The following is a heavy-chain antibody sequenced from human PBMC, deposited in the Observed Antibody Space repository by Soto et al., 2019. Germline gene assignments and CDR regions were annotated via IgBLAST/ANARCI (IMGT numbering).Heavy chain of an antibody. Sequence: SVTLSLTCAVYGGSFSCYYWSWIRQPPGKGLEWLGEINHSGITDYNPSLKSRITISIDTSKKQFSLKLNSVTAADTAVYYCAIGPRMWLAGGGYWGQGTQVTVSS. D-gene: IGHD6-19*01. CDR2: INHSGIT. CDR1: GGSFSCYY. J-gene: IGHJ4*02. CDR3: AIGPRMWLAGGGY. V-gene: IGHV4-34*01.